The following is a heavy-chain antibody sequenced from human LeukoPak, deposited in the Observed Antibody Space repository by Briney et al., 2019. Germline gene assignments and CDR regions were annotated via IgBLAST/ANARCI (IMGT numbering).Heavy chain of an antibody. J-gene: IGHJ4*02. CDR3: ARDYPADY. Sequence: GGSLRLSCAASGFTFSTYVVNWVRQAPGKGLEWVSTITGSGGSTYYADSVKGRFTISRDNSKNTLYLQMHSLRVEDTAVYYCARDYPADYWGQGTLVTVSS. CDR2: ITGSGGST. CDR1: GFTFSTYV. V-gene: IGHV3-23*01.